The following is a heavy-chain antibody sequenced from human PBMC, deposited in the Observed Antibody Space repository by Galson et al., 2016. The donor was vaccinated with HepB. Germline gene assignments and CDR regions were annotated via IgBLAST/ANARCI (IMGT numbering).Heavy chain of an antibody. CDR2: TYYRSKWYN. CDR1: GDSVSSNSAA. D-gene: IGHD5/OR15-5a*01. Sequence: CAISGDSVSSNSAAWNWIRQSPSRGLEWLGRTYYRSKWYNEYAESVKSRITINPDTSKNQFSLQLNSVTPEDTAVYYCARVVGRGVYDGRFDYWGQGILVTVAS. CDR3: ARVVGRGVYDGRFDY. V-gene: IGHV6-1*01. J-gene: IGHJ4*02.